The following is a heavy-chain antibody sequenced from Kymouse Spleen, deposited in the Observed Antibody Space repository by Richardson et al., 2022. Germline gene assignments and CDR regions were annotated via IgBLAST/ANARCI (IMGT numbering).Heavy chain of an antibody. J-gene: IGHJ4*02. CDR1: GGSFSGYY. V-gene: IGHV4-34*01. D-gene: IGHD6-19*01. Sequence: QVQLQQWGAGLLKPSETLSLTCAVYGGSFSGYYWSWIRQPPGKGLEWIGEINHSGSTNYNPSLKSRVTISVDTSKNQFSLKLSSVTAADTAVYYCARGDSSGWLFDYWGQGTLVTVSS. CDR2: INHSGST. CDR3: ARGDSSGWLFDY.